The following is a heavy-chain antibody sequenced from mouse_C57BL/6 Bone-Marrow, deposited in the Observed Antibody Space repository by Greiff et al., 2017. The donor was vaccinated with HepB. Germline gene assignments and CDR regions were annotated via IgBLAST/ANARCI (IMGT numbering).Heavy chain of an antibody. D-gene: IGHD2-4*01. CDR2: IWGVGST. CDR1: GFSLTSYG. J-gene: IGHJ3*01. CDR3: ASIYYDYEDWFAY. Sequence: VKLVESGPGLVAPSQSLSITCTVSGFSLTSYGVDWVRQSPGKGLEWLGVIWGVGSTNYNSALKSRLSISKDNSKSQVFLKMNSLQTDDTAMYYCASIYYDYEDWFAYWGQGTLVTVSA. V-gene: IGHV2-6*01.